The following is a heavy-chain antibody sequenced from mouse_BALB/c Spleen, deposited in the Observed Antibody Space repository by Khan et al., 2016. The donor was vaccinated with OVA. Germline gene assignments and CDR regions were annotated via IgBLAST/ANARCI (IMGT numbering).Heavy chain of an antibody. D-gene: IGHD1-3*01. CDR3: ARLKDI. CDR2: IWAGGST. CDR1: GFSLTSYG. Sequence: QVQLKQSGPGLVAPSQSLSSTCTVSGFSLTSYGVHWVRQPPGKGLERLGVIWAGGSTNYNSALMSRRCISKDNSKSQVFLKISSLQTDDTALYYCARLKDIWGQGTTLTVSS. J-gene: IGHJ2*01. V-gene: IGHV2-9*02.